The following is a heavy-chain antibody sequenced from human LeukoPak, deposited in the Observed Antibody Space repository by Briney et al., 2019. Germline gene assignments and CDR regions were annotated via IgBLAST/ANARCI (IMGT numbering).Heavy chain of an antibody. V-gene: IGHV1-18*01. CDR1: GYTFTSYG. CDR3: ARDWQCSGTTCYDLFDY. CDR2: ISAYNGNT. Sequence: GASVKVSCKASGYTFTSYGISWVRQAPGQGLEWMGWISAYNGNTNCAQKFQGRITMTTDTSTSTAYMEVRSLRSDDTAMYYCARDWQCSGTTCYDLFDYWGQGTLVTVSS. J-gene: IGHJ4*02. D-gene: IGHD2-2*01.